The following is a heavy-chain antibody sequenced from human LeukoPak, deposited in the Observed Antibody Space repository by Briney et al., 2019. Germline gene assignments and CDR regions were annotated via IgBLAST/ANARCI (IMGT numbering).Heavy chain of an antibody. Sequence: ASVKVSCKASGYTFTSYYMHWVRQAPGQGLEWMAIINPSGGSTSYAQKFQGRVTMTRDTSTNTVYMELSSLRSEDTAVYYCARDSRPSYDSSGYYYPGDYWGQGTLVTVSS. V-gene: IGHV1-46*01. J-gene: IGHJ4*02. D-gene: IGHD3-22*01. CDR1: GYTFTSYY. CDR3: ARDSRPSYDSSGYYYPGDY. CDR2: INPSGGST.